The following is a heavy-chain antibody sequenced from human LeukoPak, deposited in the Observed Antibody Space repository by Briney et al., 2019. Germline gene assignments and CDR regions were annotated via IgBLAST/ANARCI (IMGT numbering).Heavy chain of an antibody. CDR3: AKGVSSVVYALNWFDP. CDR2: ISGSGGST. CDR1: GFTFSSYA. D-gene: IGHD2-8*02. V-gene: IGHV3-23*01. Sequence: GGSLRLSCAASGFTFSSYAMTWVCQAPGKGLEWVSVISGSGGSTYYADSVKGRFTISRDNPKNTLFLQMNSLRAEDTAVYYCAKGVSSVVYALNWFDPWGQGTLVTVSS. J-gene: IGHJ5*02.